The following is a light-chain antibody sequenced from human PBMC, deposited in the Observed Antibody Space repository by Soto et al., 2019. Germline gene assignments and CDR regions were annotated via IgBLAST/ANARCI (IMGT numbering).Light chain of an antibody. Sequence: IQMTQSPSSLSASVGDRVTITCRASQSITTYLNWYQQKPGKAPKLLISTSGTLQRGVPSRFSGSGSGTDFTLTITARRPEDFATYFCQQSYSIPYTFGQGTKLEIK. J-gene: IGKJ2*01. CDR2: TSG. V-gene: IGKV1-39*01. CDR3: QQSYSIPYT. CDR1: QSITTY.